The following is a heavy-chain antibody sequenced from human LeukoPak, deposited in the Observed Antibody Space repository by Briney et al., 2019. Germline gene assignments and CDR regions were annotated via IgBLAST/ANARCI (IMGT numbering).Heavy chain of an antibody. CDR1: GYTFTSYD. CDR2: MNPNSGNT. CDR3: ARAAPLVVVAATFYYYYGMDV. J-gene: IGHJ6*02. V-gene: IGHV1-8*01. Sequence: EASVKVSCKASGYTFTSYDINWVRQATGQGLEWMGWMNPNSGNTGYAQKFQGRVTMTRNTSISTAYMELSSLRSEDTAVYYCARAAPLVVVAATFYYYYGMDVWGQGTTVTVSS. D-gene: IGHD2-15*01.